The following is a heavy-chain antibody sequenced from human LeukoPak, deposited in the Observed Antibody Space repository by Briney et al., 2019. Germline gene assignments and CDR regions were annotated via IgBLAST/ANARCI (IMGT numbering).Heavy chain of an antibody. V-gene: IGHV3-30*02. D-gene: IGHD1-26*01. J-gene: IGHJ4*02. Sequence: GGSLRLSCAASGFTYSSYGMHWVRQAPGKGLEWVAFTRYDGSNKYYADSVKGRFTISRDNSKNMLYLQMNSLRAEDTAVYYCAKDPQKWESYFDYWGQGTLVTVSS. CDR2: TRYDGSNK. CDR1: GFTYSSYG. CDR3: AKDPQKWESYFDY.